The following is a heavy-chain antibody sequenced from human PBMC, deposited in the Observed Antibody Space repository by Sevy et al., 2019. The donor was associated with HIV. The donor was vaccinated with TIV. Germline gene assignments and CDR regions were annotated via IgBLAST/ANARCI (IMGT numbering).Heavy chain of an antibody. CDR3: ARDGGYSDHGMDV. CDR1: GFSFSNYD. Sequence: GGSLRLSCAASGFSFSNYDMNWVRHAPGKGLEWVSSISSSSSYIYYADSVKGRFTMSRDNAKNTLYLQMNSLRAEDTAVYYCARDGGYSDHGMDVWGQGTTVTVSS. D-gene: IGHD1-26*01. V-gene: IGHV3-21*01. CDR2: ISSSSSYI. J-gene: IGHJ6*02.